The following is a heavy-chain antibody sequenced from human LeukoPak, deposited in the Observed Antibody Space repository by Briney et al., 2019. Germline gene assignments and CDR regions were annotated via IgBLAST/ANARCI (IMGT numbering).Heavy chain of an antibody. D-gene: IGHD1-1*01. Sequence: PGGSLRLSCAASGFTVSTFWMHWVRQAPGEGLEWVDNIKEDGSENSYVESVKGRFTISRDNAKNSLYLQLNSLRAEDTAVYFCARQRYSDYWGQGTLVTVSS. CDR2: IKEDGSEN. V-gene: IGHV3-7*01. J-gene: IGHJ4*02. CDR3: ARQRYSDY. CDR1: GFTVSTFW.